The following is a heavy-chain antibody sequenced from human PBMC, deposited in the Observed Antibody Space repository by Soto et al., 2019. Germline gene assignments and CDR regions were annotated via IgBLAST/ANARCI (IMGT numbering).Heavy chain of an antibody. Sequence: VGSLRLSCAASVFTFSGDAMNWVRQAPGKGLEWVSSISTTSTYIYYADSVKGRFTISRDNANNSLHLQMNSLRAEDTAVYYCVRDYVMDVWGQGTTVTVSS. J-gene: IGHJ6*02. D-gene: IGHD3-10*02. CDR2: ISTTSTYI. CDR3: VRDYVMDV. CDR1: VFTFSGDA. V-gene: IGHV3-21*01.